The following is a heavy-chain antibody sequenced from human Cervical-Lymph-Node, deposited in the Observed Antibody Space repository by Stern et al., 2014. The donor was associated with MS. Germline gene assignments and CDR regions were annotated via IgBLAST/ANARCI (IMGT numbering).Heavy chain of an antibody. Sequence: VQLEESGGVLVQPGGSLKLSCAASGFTFSRYWMTWVRQAPGKGLEWVANIKEDGSEQCYVDSVKGRFTMSRDNAKNSLYLQMNSLRAEDTAVYYCARRVLVAMGGYPKTLDVWGRGTTVTVSS. V-gene: IGHV3-7*01. CDR3: ARRVLVAMGGYPKTLDV. CDR2: IKEDGSEQ. D-gene: IGHD2-2*01. J-gene: IGHJ6*02. CDR1: GFTFSRYW.